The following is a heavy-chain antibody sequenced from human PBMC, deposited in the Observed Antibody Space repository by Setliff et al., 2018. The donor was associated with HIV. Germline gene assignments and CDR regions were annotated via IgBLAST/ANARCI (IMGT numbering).Heavy chain of an antibody. J-gene: IGHJ4*02. CDR1: GSTFTSYA. CDR3: AREGNSGHGGQIEFDY. D-gene: IGHD1-26*01. CDR2: IIPIFSTA. V-gene: IGHV1-69*13. Sequence: GASVKVSCKASGSTFTSYAINWVRQAPGQGLEWMGGIIPIFSTANYAQRFQGRVTITADESTTTAYMELSSLRSEDTAVYYCAREGNSGHGGQIEFDYWGQGTLVTVSS.